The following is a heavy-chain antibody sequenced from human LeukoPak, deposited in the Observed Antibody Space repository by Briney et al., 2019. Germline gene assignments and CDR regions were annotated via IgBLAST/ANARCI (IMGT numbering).Heavy chain of an antibody. CDR2: ISGSGGST. Sequence: GGSLRLSCAASGFTFSSYGMSWVRQVPGKGLEWVSAISGSGGSTYYADSVKGRFTISRDNSKNTLYLQMNSLRAEDTAVYYCAKPWFGESPYYFDYWGQGTLVTVSS. J-gene: IGHJ4*02. CDR1: GFTFSSYG. CDR3: AKPWFGESPYYFDY. D-gene: IGHD3-10*01. V-gene: IGHV3-23*01.